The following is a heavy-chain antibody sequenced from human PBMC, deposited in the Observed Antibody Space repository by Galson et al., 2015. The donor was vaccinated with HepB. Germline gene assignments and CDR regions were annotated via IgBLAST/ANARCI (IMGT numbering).Heavy chain of an antibody. CDR1: GFTFSDYY. CDR2: ISSSSSYT. CDR3: ARDPVGEYSSSSPHYYYYGMDV. Sequence: SLRLSCAASGFTFSDYYMSWIRQAPGKGLEWVSYISSSSSYTNYADSVKGRSTISRDNAKNSLYLQMNSLRAEDTAVYYCARDPVGEYSSSSPHYYYYGMDVWGQGTTVTVSS. J-gene: IGHJ6*02. V-gene: IGHV3-11*06. D-gene: IGHD6-6*01.